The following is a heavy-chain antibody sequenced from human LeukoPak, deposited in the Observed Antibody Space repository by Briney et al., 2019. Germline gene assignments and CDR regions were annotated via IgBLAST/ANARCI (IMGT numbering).Heavy chain of an antibody. CDR1: GGSIRSSSYY. J-gene: IGHJ4*02. D-gene: IGHD3-22*01. V-gene: IGHV4-39*01. CDR3: AKWPRYYYDSSGTFDY. Sequence: SETLSLTCTVSGGSIRSSSYYWGWIRQPPGKGLEWIGSIYYSGSTYYNPSLKSRVTISVDTSKNQFSLKLSSVTAADTAVYYCAKWPRYYYDSSGTFDYWGQGTLVTVSS. CDR2: IYYSGST.